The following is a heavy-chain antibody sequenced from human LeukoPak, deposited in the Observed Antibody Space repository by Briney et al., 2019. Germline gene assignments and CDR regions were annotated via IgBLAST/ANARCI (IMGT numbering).Heavy chain of an antibody. CDR3: AKATDYGDFSGHFDY. CDR2: ISWNSGSI. D-gene: IGHD4-17*01. J-gene: IGHJ4*02. CDR1: GFTFDDYA. Sequence: PGRSLRLSCAASGFTFDDYAMHWVRQAPGKGLEWVSGISWNSGSIGYADSVKGRFTISRDNAKNSLYLQMNSLRAEDMALYYCAKATDYGDFSGHFDYWGQGTLVTVSS. V-gene: IGHV3-9*03.